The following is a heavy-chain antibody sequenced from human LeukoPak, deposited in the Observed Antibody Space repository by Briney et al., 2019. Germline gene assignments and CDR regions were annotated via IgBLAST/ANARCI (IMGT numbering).Heavy chain of an antibody. V-gene: IGHV3-74*01. CDR1: GFRFSSNW. D-gene: IGHD6-13*01. Sequence: GGSLRLSCAAPGFRFSSNWKHWVRQSPGEGLVWVSRINTVGDRANYVDSEKGRFTISRDNTKDTLFSQMDSLRGDDTAVYFCTRGWSGRADPFDLWGQGTLVTVSS. J-gene: IGHJ4*02. CDR2: INTVGDRA. CDR3: TRGWSGRADPFDL.